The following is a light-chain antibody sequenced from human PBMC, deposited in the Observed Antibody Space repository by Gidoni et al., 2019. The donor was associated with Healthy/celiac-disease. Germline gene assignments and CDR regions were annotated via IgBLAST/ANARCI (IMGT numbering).Light chain of an antibody. CDR1: QSVSSN. J-gene: IGKJ1*01. V-gene: IGKV3-15*01. CDR2: GAS. Sequence: EIVMTQFPATLSVSPGERATLSCRASQSVSSNLAWYQQKPGQAPRLLIYGASTRATGIPARFSGSGSGTEFTLTISSLQSEDFAVYYCQQYNNWPQTFGKGTKVEIK. CDR3: QQYNNWPQT.